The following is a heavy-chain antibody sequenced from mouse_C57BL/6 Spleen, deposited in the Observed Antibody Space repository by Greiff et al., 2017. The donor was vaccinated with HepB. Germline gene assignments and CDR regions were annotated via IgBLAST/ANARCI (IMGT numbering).Heavy chain of an antibody. D-gene: IGHD1-1*01. J-gene: IGHJ4*01. V-gene: IGHV5-9*01. CDR2: ISGGGGNT. CDR1: GFTFSSYT. Sequence: VESGGGLVKPGGSLKLSCAASGFTFSSYTMSWVRQTPEKRLEWVATISGGGGNTYYPDSVKGRFTISRDNAKNTLYLQMSSLRSEDTALYYCARHYGSIYYYAMDYWGQGTSVTVSS. CDR3: ARHYGSIYYYAMDY.